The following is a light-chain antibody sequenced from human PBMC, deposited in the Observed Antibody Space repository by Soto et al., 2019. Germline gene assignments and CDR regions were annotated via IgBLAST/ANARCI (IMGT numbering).Light chain of an antibody. CDR2: DAS. J-gene: IGKJ1*01. CDR1: QSVSSY. V-gene: IGKV3-11*01. CDR3: QQRSNWLRT. Sequence: DIVMTQSPDSLSVSPGEIATLSCRASQSVSSYLAWYQQKPGQAPRLLIYDASNRATGIPARFSGSGSGTDFTLTISSLEPEDFAVYYCQQRSNWLRTFGQGTKVDIK.